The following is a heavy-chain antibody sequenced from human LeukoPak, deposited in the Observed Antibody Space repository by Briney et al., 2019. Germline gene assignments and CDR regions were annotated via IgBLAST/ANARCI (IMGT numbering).Heavy chain of an antibody. CDR1: GFPFSSYA. CDR3: ARDLPDVLTGYSDLAFDI. J-gene: IGHJ3*02. CDR2: ISGSGGST. D-gene: IGHD3-9*01. V-gene: IGHV3-23*01. Sequence: LGGSLRLSCAASGFPFSSYAMSWVRQAPGKGLEWVSAISGSGGSTYYADSVKGRFTISRDNSKNTLYLQMNSLRAEDTAVYYCARDLPDVLTGYSDLAFDIWGQGTMVTVSS.